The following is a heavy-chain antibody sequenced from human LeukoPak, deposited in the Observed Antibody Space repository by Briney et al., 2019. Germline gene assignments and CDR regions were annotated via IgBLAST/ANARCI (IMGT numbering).Heavy chain of an antibody. Sequence: PGGSLRLSCAASGFTFSSYGMHWVRQAPGKGLEWVAFIRYDGSNKYYADSVKGRFTISRDNSKNTLYLQMNSLRAEDTAVYYCASMRESTLRYWGQGTLVTVSS. CDR2: IRYDGSNK. J-gene: IGHJ4*02. V-gene: IGHV3-30*02. CDR1: GFTFSSYG. D-gene: IGHD3-10*01. CDR3: ASMRESTLRY.